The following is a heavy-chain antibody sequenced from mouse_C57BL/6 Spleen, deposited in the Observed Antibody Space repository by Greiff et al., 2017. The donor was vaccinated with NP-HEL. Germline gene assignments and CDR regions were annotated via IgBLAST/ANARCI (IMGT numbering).Heavy chain of an antibody. CDR3: ARGDYDSPYYYAMDY. CDR1: GYTFTDYY. V-gene: IGHV1-26*01. CDR2: INPNNGGT. Sequence: VQLQQSGPELVKPGASVKISCKASGYTFTDYYMNWVKQSHGKSLEWIGDINPNNGGTSYNQKFKGKATLTVDKSSSTAYMELRSLTSEDSAVYYCARGDYDSPYYYAMDYWGQGTSVTVSS. D-gene: IGHD2-4*01. J-gene: IGHJ4*01.